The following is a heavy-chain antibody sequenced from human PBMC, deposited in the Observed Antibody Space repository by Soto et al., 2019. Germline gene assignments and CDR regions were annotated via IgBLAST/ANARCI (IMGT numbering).Heavy chain of an antibody. J-gene: IGHJ4*02. CDR2: INAGYGNT. V-gene: IGHV1-3*01. CDR1: GYTFSSYA. CDR3: ARDTGYGTFDF. D-gene: IGHD1-1*01. Sequence: QVHLVQSGAEVRKPGASVKVSCKASGYTFSSYAMHWVRQAPGQRLEWRGWINAGYGNTKSSQKFQDRVTISRDTSESTSYMELTRLRSEDTAVYYCARDTGYGTFDFCGQVTLVTVAA.